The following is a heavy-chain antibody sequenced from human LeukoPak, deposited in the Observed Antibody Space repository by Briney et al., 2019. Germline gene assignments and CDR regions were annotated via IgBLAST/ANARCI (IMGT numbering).Heavy chain of an antibody. CDR3: ASEQRGGAFDI. V-gene: IGHV3-21*01. Sequence: GGSLRLSRAASRFTFSSYSMNGVRQAPGKGLEWVSSISSSNSYISYEGSVTGRFTISRDNAKNSLYLQMNSLRAEDTAVYYCASEQRGGAFDIWGQGKMVTVSS. D-gene: IGHD6-25*01. CDR2: ISSSNSYI. CDR1: RFTFSSYS. J-gene: IGHJ3*02.